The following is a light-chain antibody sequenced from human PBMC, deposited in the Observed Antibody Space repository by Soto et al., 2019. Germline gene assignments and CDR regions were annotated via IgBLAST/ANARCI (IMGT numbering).Light chain of an antibody. CDR1: QSVTNN. Sequence: EVVMTQSPGTLSVSPGERVTLSCRASQSVTNNLAWYQQKPGQAPRLLIYVASTSAPGIPARFSGSGSGTEFTLTISSLQSEDFAVYYCQQYNNWPITFGRGTRLDIK. V-gene: IGKV3-15*01. CDR2: VAS. J-gene: IGKJ5*01. CDR3: QQYNNWPIT.